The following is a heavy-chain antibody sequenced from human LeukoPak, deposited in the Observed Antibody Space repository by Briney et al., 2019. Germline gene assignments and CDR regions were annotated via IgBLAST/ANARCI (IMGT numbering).Heavy chain of an antibody. J-gene: IGHJ6*02. D-gene: IGHD2/OR15-2a*01. Sequence: SETLSLTCTVSGGSISSYYWSWIRQPAGEGLEWIWRIYTSGSTNYNPSLKSRVTMSVDTSKNQFSLKLSSVTAADTAVYYCARDPFPYYYGMDVWGQGTTVTVSS. CDR2: IYTSGST. CDR3: ARDPFPYYYGMDV. V-gene: IGHV4-4*07. CDR1: GGSISSYY.